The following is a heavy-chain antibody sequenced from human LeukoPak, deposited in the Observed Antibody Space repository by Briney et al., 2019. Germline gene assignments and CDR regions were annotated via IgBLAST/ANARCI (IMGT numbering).Heavy chain of an antibody. Sequence: ASVKVSCKASGYTFTSYDINWVRQATGQGLEWMGWMNPNSGNTGYAQKFQGRVTMTRNTSISTAYMELSSLRSEDTAVYYCARSGGSYIYFDYWGQGTLVTVPS. CDR2: MNPNSGNT. CDR3: ARSGGSYIYFDY. D-gene: IGHD1-26*01. J-gene: IGHJ4*02. V-gene: IGHV1-8*01. CDR1: GYTFTSYD.